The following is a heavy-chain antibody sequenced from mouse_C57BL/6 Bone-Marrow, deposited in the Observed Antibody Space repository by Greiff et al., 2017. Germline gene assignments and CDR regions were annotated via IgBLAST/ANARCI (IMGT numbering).Heavy chain of an antibody. V-gene: IGHV5-12*01. D-gene: IGHD1-1*01. J-gene: IGHJ2*01. CDR3: ARQLLLYFDY. CDR2: ISNGGGST. CDR1: GFTFSDYY. Sequence: EVQVVESGGGLVHPGGSLKLSCAASGFTFSDYYMYWVRQTPEKRLEWVAYISNGGGSTYYPDTVKGRFTISRDNAKNTLYLQMSRLKSEDTAMYYCARQLLLYFDYWGQGTTLTVSS.